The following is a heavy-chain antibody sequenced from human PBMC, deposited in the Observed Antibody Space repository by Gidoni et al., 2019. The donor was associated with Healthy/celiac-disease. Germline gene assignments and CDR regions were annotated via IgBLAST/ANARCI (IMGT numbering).Heavy chain of an antibody. CDR3: TSGIAVGDAFDI. J-gene: IGHJ3*02. CDR1: GFTFGDYA. Sequence: EVQLVESGGGLVQPGRSLRLSCTASGFTFGDYAMSWFRQAPGKGLEWVGFIRSKADGGTTEYAASVKGRFTISRDDSKSIAYLQMNSLKTEDTAVYYCTSGIAVGDAFDIWGQGTMVTVSS. D-gene: IGHD6-19*01. V-gene: IGHV3-49*03. CDR2: IRSKADGGTT.